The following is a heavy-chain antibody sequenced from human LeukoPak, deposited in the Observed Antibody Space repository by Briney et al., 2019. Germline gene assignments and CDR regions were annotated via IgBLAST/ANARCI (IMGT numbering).Heavy chain of an antibody. D-gene: IGHD3-10*01. CDR2: IYYSGST. V-gene: IGHV4-59*01. Sequence: PSETLSLTCTVSGGSISSYYWSWIRQPPGKGLEWIGYIYYSGSTNYNPSLKSRVTISVDTSKNQFSLELRSVTAADTGVYYCARESVVRGVSYFDYWGQGTLVTVSS. CDR1: GGSISSYY. J-gene: IGHJ4*02. CDR3: ARESVVRGVSYFDY.